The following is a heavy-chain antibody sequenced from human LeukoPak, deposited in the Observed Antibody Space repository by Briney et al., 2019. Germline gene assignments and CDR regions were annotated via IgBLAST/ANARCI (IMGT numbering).Heavy chain of an antibody. V-gene: IGHV3-74*01. CDR1: GFTFSNYW. CDR3: ARAIGSSWGKVDY. Sequence: PGGSLGLSCVASGFTFSNYWMHWVRQAPGKGLVWVSRIKTDGSRTNYADSVKGRFTISRDNAKNTVYLEMNSLRSEDTAVYYCARAIGSSWGKVDYWGQGTLVTVSS. CDR2: IKTDGSRT. D-gene: IGHD6-13*01. J-gene: IGHJ4*02.